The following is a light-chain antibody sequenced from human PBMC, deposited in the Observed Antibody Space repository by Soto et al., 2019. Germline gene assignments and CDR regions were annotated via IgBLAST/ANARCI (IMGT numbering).Light chain of an antibody. CDR2: DAS. CDR3: QQRSNWPPIN. CDR1: QSVSSY. Sequence: EIVLTQSPATLSLSPGAIATLSCSSSQSVSSYLAWYQQKPGQAPRLLIYDASNRATGIPARFSGSGSGTDFTLTISSLEPEDFAVYYCQQRSNWPPINFGQGTRLEIK. J-gene: IGKJ5*01. V-gene: IGKV3-11*01.